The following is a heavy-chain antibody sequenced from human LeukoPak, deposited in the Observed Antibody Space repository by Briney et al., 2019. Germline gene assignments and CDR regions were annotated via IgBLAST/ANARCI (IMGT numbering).Heavy chain of an antibody. D-gene: IGHD7-27*01. Sequence: GGSLRLSCAASGFTFSSYAMSWVRQAPGKGLEWVSAISGSGGSTYYADSVKGRFTISRDNSKNTLYLQMNSLRAEDTAVYYCAKVSNGRTWGFGPVGDAFDIWGQGTMVTVSS. CDR1: GFTFSSYA. J-gene: IGHJ3*02. CDR3: AKVSNGRTWGFGPVGDAFDI. CDR2: ISGSGGST. V-gene: IGHV3-23*01.